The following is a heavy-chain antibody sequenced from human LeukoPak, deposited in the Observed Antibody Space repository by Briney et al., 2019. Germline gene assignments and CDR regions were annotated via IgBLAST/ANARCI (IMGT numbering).Heavy chain of an antibody. V-gene: IGHV4-59*01. D-gene: IGHD1-26*01. J-gene: IGHJ4*02. Sequence: SETLSLTWGVSGCTFTTYYMSWIRQPPGRGLEWIGYIYYSGSANYNPSLKSRVTISVDTSKNQFSLNLSSVTAADTAVYYCAKSRGHLVGFGSASPYHYWGQGTLVTVSS. CDR3: AKSRGHLVGFGSASPYHY. CDR1: GCTFTTYY. CDR2: IYYSGSA.